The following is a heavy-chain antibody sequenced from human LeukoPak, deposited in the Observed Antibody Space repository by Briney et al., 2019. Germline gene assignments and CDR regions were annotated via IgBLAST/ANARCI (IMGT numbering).Heavy chain of an antibody. CDR2: LSSDGSNT. Sequence: GGSLRLSCAASGFTFSSYAMHWVRQAPGKGLEWVATLSSDGSNTNYADSVKGRFTISRDNSKNTLYVQMNSLRAEDTAVYYCAKGSGSLYFDYWGQGTLVTVSS. V-gene: IGHV3-30*04. CDR3: AKGSGSLYFDY. J-gene: IGHJ4*02. CDR1: GFTFSSYA. D-gene: IGHD1-26*01.